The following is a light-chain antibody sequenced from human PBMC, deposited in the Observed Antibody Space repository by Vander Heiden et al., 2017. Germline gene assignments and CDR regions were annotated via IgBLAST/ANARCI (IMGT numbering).Light chain of an antibody. CDR3: RQDHRYPLT. J-gene: IGKJ4*01. CDR1: EDIGND. Sequence: IQMTQSPSSLSASVGDRLTSTCRESEDIGNDLGWHQPKPGKGPKLQIYAASSFQSGVRSRFSGSGSDSAFTITIRGLQPEDFATYYCRQDHRYPLTFGGGTKVEI. V-gene: IGKV1-6*01. CDR2: AAS.